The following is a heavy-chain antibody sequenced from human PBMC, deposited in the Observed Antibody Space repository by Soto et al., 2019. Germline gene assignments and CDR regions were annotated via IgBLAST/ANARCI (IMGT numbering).Heavy chain of an antibody. V-gene: IGHV3-23*01. J-gene: IGHJ4*02. Sequence: EVQLLESGGGLVQPGGSLRLSCAASGFTFTTYAMSWVRQAPGKGLEWVSGISSSGDIPYYADSVKGRFTISRDQSKKTVYLQMNSLRAGDTAVYYCAKVNSIVGDGDHDYWCQGTLVSVSS. CDR3: AKVNSIVGDGDHDY. D-gene: IGHD4-17*01. CDR1: GFTFTTYA. CDR2: ISSSGDIP.